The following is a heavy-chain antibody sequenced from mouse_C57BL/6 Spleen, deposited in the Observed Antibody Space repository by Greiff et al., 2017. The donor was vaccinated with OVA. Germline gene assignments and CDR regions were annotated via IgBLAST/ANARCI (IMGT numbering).Heavy chain of an antibody. D-gene: IGHD2-5*01. CDR2: INPNNGGT. CDR1: GYTFTDYN. J-gene: IGHJ2*01. CDR3: ASYYSNGGY. Sequence: EVKLMESGPELVKPGASVKMSCKASGYTFTDYNMHWVKQSHGKSLEWIGYINPNNGGTSYNQKFKGKATLTVNKSSSTAYMELRSLTSEDSAVYYCASYYSNGGYWGQGTTLTVSS. V-gene: IGHV1-22*01.